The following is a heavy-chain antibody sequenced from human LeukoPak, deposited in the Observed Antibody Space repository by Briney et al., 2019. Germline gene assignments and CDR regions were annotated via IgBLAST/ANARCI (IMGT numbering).Heavy chain of an antibody. D-gene: IGHD6-13*01. J-gene: IGHJ4*02. CDR2: VDPDDGKT. CDR3: ARGDIAAAGTIDY. V-gene: IGHV1-24*01. Sequence: ASVKVSCKVSGYTLTELSMHWVRQAPGKGLEWMGGVDPDDGKTIYAQKFQGRVTMTEDTSTDTAYMELSSLRSEDTAVYYCARGDIAAAGTIDYWGQGTLVTVSS. CDR1: GYTLTELS.